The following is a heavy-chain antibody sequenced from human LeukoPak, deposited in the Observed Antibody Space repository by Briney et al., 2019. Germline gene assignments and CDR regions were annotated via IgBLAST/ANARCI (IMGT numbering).Heavy chain of an antibody. V-gene: IGHV1-2*02. CDR2: INPNSGGT. D-gene: IGHD3-22*01. Sequence: ASVKVSCKASGYTFTGYYMHWVRQAPGQGLEWMGWINPNSGGTNYAQKFQGRVTMTRDTSISTAYMELSRLRSDDTAVYYCARGALPTYYYDSSGYYYDPHNHDAFDIWGQGIMVTVSS. J-gene: IGHJ3*02. CDR3: ARGALPTYYYDSSGYYYDPHNHDAFDI. CDR1: GYTFTGYY.